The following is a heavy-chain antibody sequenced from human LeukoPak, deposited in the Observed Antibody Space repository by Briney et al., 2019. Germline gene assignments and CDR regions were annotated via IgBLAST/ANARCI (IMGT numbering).Heavy chain of an antibody. D-gene: IGHD3-3*01. CDR2: IYTSGST. V-gene: IGHV4-4*07. CDR3: ARDLGVTIFGVAPKPANWFDP. CDR1: GGSISSYY. J-gene: IGHJ5*02. Sequence: IPSETLSLTCTVSGGSISSYYWSWIRQPAGKGLEWIGRIYTSGSTNYNPSLKSRVTMSVDTSKNQFSLKLSSVTAADTAVYYCARDLGVTIFGVAPKPANWFDPWGQGTLVTVSS.